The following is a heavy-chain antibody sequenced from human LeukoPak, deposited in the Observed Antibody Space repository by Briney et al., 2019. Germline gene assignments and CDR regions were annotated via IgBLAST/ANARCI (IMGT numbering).Heavy chain of an antibody. Sequence: GGPLRLSCAASGFSFSTYPMHWVRRAPGKGLEFVSSINSNGGNTYYANSVKGRFTISRDNSKNTLYLQMGSLRAEDMAIYYCAREVYGMDVWGRGTTVTVSS. CDR1: GFSFSTYP. V-gene: IGHV3-64*01. J-gene: IGHJ6*02. CDR2: INSNGGNT. CDR3: AREVYGMDV.